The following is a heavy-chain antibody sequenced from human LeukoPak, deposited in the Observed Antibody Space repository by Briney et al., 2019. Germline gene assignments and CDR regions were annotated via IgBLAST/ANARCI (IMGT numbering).Heavy chain of an antibody. V-gene: IGHV3-7*01. J-gene: IGHJ4*02. D-gene: IGHD3-10*01. CDR1: GFTFSTNA. Sequence: GGSLRLSCLTSGFTFSTNAMSWVRQAPGKGLEWVANIKQDGSEKYYVDSVKGRFTISRDNAKNSLYLQMNSLRAEDTAVYYCASWKVIDYWGQGTLVTVSS. CDR3: ASWKVIDY. CDR2: IKQDGSEK.